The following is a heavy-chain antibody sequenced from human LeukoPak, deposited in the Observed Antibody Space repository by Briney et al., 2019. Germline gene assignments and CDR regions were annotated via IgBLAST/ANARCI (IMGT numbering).Heavy chain of an antibody. CDR2: IIPIVGTA. D-gene: IGHD1-26*01. Sequence: SVKVSCKASGGTFSTYYAISWVRQAPGQGLEWMGRIIPIVGTANYAQKFQGRVTITTDESTSTAYMELSSLRSEDTAVYYCARFSGSYLGSFDYWGQGTLVTVSS. CDR3: ARFSGSYLGSFDY. V-gene: IGHV1-69*05. CDR1: GGTFSTYYA. J-gene: IGHJ4*02.